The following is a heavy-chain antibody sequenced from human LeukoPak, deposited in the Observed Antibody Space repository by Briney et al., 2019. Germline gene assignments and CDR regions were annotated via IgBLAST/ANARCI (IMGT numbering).Heavy chain of an antibody. Sequence: GGSLRLSCAASGFTFSSYGMHWVRQAPGKGLEWVPVISYDGSNKYYADSVKGRFTISRDNSKNTLYLQMNSLRAEDTAVYYCAKDRGTYYYDSSGYYLFDYWGQGTLVTVSS. CDR1: GFTFSSYG. CDR2: ISYDGSNK. J-gene: IGHJ4*02. D-gene: IGHD3-22*01. V-gene: IGHV3-30*18. CDR3: AKDRGTYYYDSSGYYLFDY.